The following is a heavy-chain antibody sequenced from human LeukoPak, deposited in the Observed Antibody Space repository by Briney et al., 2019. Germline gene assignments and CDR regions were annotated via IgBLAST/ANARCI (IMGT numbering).Heavy chain of an antibody. D-gene: IGHD2-2*01. Sequence: ASVKVSCKASGYTFTGYYMHWVRQAPGQGLEWMGWINPIFGGTNYAQKFQGRVTMTRDTSISTAYMELSRLRSDDTAVYYCARGGCSSTSCYSWFDPWGQGTLVTVSS. CDR2: INPIFGGT. CDR1: GYTFTGYY. V-gene: IGHV1-2*02. J-gene: IGHJ5*02. CDR3: ARGGCSSTSCYSWFDP.